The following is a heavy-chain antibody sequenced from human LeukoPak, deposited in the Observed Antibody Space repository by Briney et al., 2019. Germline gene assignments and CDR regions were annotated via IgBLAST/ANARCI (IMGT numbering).Heavy chain of an antibody. J-gene: IGHJ4*02. D-gene: IGHD2-2*01. V-gene: IGHV4-39*01. CDR3: ARRGRYQLPDFDY. CDR1: GDSISSSSSY. CDR2: IYYSGNT. Sequence: SETLSLTCTVSGDSISSSSSYWGWIRQPPGKGLEWIGSIYYSGNTYYNTSLKSRVTISVDTSKNQFSLKLNSVTAADTAVYYCARRGRYQLPDFDYWGQGTLVTVSS.